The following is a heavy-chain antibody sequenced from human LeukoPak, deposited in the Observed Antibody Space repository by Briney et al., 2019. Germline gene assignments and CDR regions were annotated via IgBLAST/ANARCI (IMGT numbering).Heavy chain of an antibody. V-gene: IGHV4-59*01. CDR1: GAPISGYY. Sequence: SETLSFTCTVSGAPISGYYWSWIRQPPGKGLEWIACISYSGSTKYNPSLKSRVTISVDTSKNQLSLKLSSVTAADTAVYYCAREPGFDSSGYLNWFDPWGQRTLVTVSS. D-gene: IGHD3-22*01. CDR3: AREPGFDSSGYLNWFDP. J-gene: IGHJ5*02. CDR2: ISYSGST.